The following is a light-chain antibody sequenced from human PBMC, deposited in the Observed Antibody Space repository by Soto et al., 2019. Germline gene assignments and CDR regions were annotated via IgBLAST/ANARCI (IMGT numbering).Light chain of an antibody. J-gene: IGKJ2*01. V-gene: IGKV1-27*01. CDR3: QNYNSAPYT. CDR2: AAS. CDR1: QDISNY. Sequence: DIPLTQSPSSLSASVGDRVTITCRASQDISNYLAWYQHIPGTVPKVLIYAASTLQSGVPSRFSGSGSETDFTLTISSLQPEDVATYYCQNYNSAPYTFGQGTKLEI.